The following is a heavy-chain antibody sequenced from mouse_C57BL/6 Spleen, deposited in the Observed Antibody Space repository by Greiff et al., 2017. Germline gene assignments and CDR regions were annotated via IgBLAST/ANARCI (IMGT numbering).Heavy chain of an antibody. D-gene: IGHD2-4*01. J-gene: IGHJ3*01. CDR3: ARPGRDYPFAY. Sequence: EVQGVESRGGLVKPGGSLKLSCAASGFTFSDYGMHWVRQAPEKGLEWVAYISSGSSTIYYADTVKGRFTISRDNAKNTLFLQMTSLRSEDTAMYYCARPGRDYPFAYWGQGTLVTVSA. CDR1: GFTFSDYG. CDR2: ISSGSSTI. V-gene: IGHV5-17*01.